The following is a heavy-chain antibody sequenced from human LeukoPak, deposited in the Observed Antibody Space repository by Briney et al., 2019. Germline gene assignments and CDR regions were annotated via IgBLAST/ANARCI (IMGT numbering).Heavy chain of an antibody. CDR3: ARDYISYYDSSGDFDY. CDR1: GFTFSSYA. J-gene: IGHJ4*02. V-gene: IGHV3-23*01. Sequence: GSLRLSCAASGFTFSSYAMSWVRQAPGKGLEWVSGISNSGGNTYYADSVKGRFTISRDNSKNPLYLQMNSLRAEDTAVYYCARDYISYYDSSGDFDYWGQGTLVTVSS. CDR2: ISNSGGNT. D-gene: IGHD3-22*01.